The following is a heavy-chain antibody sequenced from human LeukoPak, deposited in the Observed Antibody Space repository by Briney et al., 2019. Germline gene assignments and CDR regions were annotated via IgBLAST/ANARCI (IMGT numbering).Heavy chain of an antibody. J-gene: IGHJ5*02. V-gene: IGHV3-21*01. D-gene: IGHD4-17*01. Sequence: GGSLRLSCAASGFTFSSYWMNWVRQAPGKGLEWVSSISSSSSYIYYADSVKGRFTISRDNAKNSLYLQMNSLRAEDTAVYYCARDRAPTVTPVNWFDPWGQGTLVTVSS. CDR2: ISSSSSYI. CDR3: ARDRAPTVTPVNWFDP. CDR1: GFTFSSYW.